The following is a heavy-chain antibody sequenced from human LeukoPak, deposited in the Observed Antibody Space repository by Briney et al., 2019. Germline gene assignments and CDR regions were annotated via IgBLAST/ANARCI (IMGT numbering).Heavy chain of an antibody. CDR3: ARSPVAVNNWFDP. Sequence: GSLRLSCAASGFTFSSYAMSWARQPSGKGLEWIGEINHSGSTNYNPSLKSRVTISVDTSKNQFSLKLSSVTAADTAVYYCARSPVAVNNWFDPWGQGTLVTVSS. J-gene: IGHJ5*02. V-gene: IGHV4-34*01. D-gene: IGHD6-19*01. CDR1: GFTFSSYA. CDR2: INHSGST.